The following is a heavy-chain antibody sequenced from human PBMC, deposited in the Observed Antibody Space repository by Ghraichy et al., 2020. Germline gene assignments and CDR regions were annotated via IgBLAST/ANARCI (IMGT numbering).Heavy chain of an antibody. CDR2: IEQGGREK. CDR1: GLALSHYW. CDR3: ARSQLLRFDVFNL. V-gene: IGHV3-7*03. D-gene: IGHD5-24*01. J-gene: IGHJ3*01. Sequence: GESLNISCAASGLALSHYWMGWVRQAPRKGLEWVANIEQGGREKLYVDSVKGRFTISRDNARNLVYLEMNSLRVEDTAVYYCARSQLLRFDVFNLWGEGTLVTVSS.